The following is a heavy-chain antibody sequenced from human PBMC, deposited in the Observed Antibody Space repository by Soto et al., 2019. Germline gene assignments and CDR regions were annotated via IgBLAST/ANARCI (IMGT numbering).Heavy chain of an antibody. J-gene: IGHJ4*02. V-gene: IGHV1-69*13. CDR2: IIPIFGTA. Sequence: SVKVSCKASGGTFSSYAISWVRQAPGQGLEWMGGIIPIFGTANYAQKFQGRVTITADESTSTAYMELSSLRSEDTAVYYCARDRALYDSSGYYYFDYWGQGTLVTVYS. CDR3: ARDRALYDSSGYYYFDY. D-gene: IGHD3-22*01. CDR1: GGTFSSYA.